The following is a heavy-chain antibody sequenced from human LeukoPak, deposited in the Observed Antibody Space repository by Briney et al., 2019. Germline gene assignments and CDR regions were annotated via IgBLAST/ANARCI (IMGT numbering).Heavy chain of an antibody. J-gene: IGHJ3*02. D-gene: IGHD2-8*01. V-gene: IGHV4-59*08. CDR1: GGSISSYY. CDR2: IYYSGST. CDR3: ARYLTATDAFGI. Sequence: SETLSLTCTVSGGSISSYYWSWIRQPPGKGLEWIGYIYYSGSTNYNPSLKSRVTISVDTSKNQFSLKLSSVTAAGTAVYYCARYLTATDAFGIWGQGTMVTVSS.